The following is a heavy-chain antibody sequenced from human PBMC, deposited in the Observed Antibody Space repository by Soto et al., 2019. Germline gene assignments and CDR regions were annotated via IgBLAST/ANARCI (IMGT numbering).Heavy chain of an antibody. Sequence: EVQLLESGGGLVQPGGSLRLSCAASGFTFSSYAMSWVRQAPGKGLEWVSAISGSGGSTYYADSVKGRFTISRDNSKNTLYLQMNRLRAEDTAVYYCAEGKDSSGYYNWFDPWGQGTLVTVSS. CDR3: AEGKDSSGYYNWFDP. CDR2: ISGSGGST. J-gene: IGHJ5*02. D-gene: IGHD3-22*01. V-gene: IGHV3-23*01. CDR1: GFTFSSYA.